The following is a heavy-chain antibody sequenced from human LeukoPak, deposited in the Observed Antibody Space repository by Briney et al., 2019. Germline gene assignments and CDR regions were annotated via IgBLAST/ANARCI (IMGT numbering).Heavy chain of an antibody. J-gene: IGHJ4*02. V-gene: IGHV4-39*07. Sequence: SETLSLTCTVSDGSISSSSYYWAWIRQPPGKGLEWIGNIYYSGSTYYNPSLKSRVTISVDTSKNQFSLKLSSVTAADTAIYNCATVGSSWPHYYFDYWGQGTLVTVSS. CDR3: ATVGSSWPHYYFDY. CDR2: IYYSGST. CDR1: DGSISSSSYY. D-gene: IGHD6-13*01.